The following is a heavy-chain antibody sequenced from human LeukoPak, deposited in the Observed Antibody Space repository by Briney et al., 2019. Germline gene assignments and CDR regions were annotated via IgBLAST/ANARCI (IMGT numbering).Heavy chain of an antibody. CDR2: ISAYNGNT. D-gene: IGHD3-3*01. Sequence: ASVKVSCKASGYTFTSYGISWVRQAPGQGLEWVGWISAYNGNTNYAQKLQGRVTMTTDTSTSTAYMELRSLRSDDTAVYYCARGPSITIFGVVIPGTGNWFDPWGQGTLVTVSS. V-gene: IGHV1-18*01. J-gene: IGHJ5*02. CDR1: GYTFTSYG. CDR3: ARGPSITIFGVVIPGTGNWFDP.